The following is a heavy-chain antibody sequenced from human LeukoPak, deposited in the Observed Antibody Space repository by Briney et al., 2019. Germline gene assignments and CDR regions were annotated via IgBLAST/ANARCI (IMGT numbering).Heavy chain of an antibody. J-gene: IGHJ4*02. CDR1: GYTFTDYY. CDR2: VDPEDGET. D-gene: IGHD1-7*01. Sequence: ASVKISCKVSGYTFTDYYMHWVQQDPGKGLEWMGLVDPEDGETIYAEKFQGRVTITADTSTDTAYMELSSLRSEDTAVYYCATVGYLELYCDYWGQGTLVTVSS. V-gene: IGHV1-69-2*01. CDR3: ATVGYLELYCDY.